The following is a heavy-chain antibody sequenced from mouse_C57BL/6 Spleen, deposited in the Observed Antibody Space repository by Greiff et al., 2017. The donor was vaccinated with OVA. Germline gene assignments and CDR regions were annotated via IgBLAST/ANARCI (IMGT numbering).Heavy chain of an antibody. D-gene: IGHD1-1*01. CDR1: GFTFSSYA. V-gene: IGHV5-4*03. CDR2: ISDGGSYT. Sequence: EVMLVESGGGLVKPGGSLKLSCAASGFTFSSYAMSWVRQTPEKRLEWVATISDGGSYTYYPDNVKGRFTISRDNAKNNLYLQMSHLKSEDTAMYYGASLRSSSNYFDYWGQGTTLTVSS. J-gene: IGHJ2*01. CDR3: ASLRSSSNYFDY.